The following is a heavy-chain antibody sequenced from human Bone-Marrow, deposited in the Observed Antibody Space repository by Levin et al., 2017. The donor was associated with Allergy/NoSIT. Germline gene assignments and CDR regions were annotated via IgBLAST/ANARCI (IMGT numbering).Heavy chain of an antibody. J-gene: IGHJ6*02. CDR3: ASGAMYHYDRSAFNYFYYALDV. CDR1: GILFSSYD. D-gene: IGHD3-22*01. CDR2: ISAGGNYI. V-gene: IGHV3-21*01. Sequence: GGSLRLSCAASGILFSSYDMNWVRQAPGKGLEWVSSISAGGNYIYYADSVKGRFTISRDNAKNSLFLQMNSLRAEDTAVYYCASGAMYHYDRSAFNYFYYALDVWGQGTTVTVSS.